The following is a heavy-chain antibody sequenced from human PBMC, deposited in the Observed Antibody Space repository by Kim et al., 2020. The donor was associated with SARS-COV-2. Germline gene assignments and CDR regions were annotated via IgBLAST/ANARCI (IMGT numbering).Heavy chain of an antibody. CDR3: ATDGSGSFN. Sequence: RIVYEDSVKGRLPISRDNAKTSLYLQMNSLRAEDTAVYDCATDGSGSFNWGQGTLVTVSS. V-gene: IGHV3-9*01. J-gene: IGHJ4*02. CDR2: RI. D-gene: IGHD3-10*01.